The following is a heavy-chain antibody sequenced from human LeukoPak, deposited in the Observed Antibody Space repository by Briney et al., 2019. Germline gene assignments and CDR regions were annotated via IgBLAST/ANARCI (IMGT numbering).Heavy chain of an antibody. D-gene: IGHD5-18*01. CDR3: ARDPNAMVTSHFDC. Sequence: ASVKVSCKASGYTFTSYYMYWVRQAPGQGLEWMGLINPGGGSTNYAQKFQGRVTVTRDMSTSTVYMELSSLRSDDTAVYYCARDPNAMVTSHFDCWGQGTLVTVSS. CDR2: INPGGGST. V-gene: IGHV1-46*01. J-gene: IGHJ4*02. CDR1: GYTFTSYY.